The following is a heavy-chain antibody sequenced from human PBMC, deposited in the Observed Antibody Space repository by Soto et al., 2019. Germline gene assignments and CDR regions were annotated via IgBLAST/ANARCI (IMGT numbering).Heavy chain of an antibody. CDR3: ARVCFLEWLPRAETLVRGGFDP. Sequence: ASVKVSCKASGYTFTGYAMHWVRQAPGQRLEWMGWINAGNGNTKYSQKFQGRVTITRDTSASTAYMELSSLRSEDTAMYYCARVCFLEWLPRAETLVRGGFDPWGQGTLVTVSS. V-gene: IGHV1-3*01. D-gene: IGHD3-3*01. J-gene: IGHJ5*02. CDR1: GYTFTGYA. CDR2: INAGNGNT.